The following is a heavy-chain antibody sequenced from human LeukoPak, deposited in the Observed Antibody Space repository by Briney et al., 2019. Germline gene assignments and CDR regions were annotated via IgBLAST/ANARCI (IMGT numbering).Heavy chain of an antibody. V-gene: IGHV3-48*04. CDR1: GFTFSSYS. CDR2: ISSSSSTI. J-gene: IGHJ4*02. Sequence: GGSLRLSCGASGFTFSSYSMNWVGQAPGKGRGGVSYISSSSSTIYYADSVKGRFTISRDNAKNSLYLQMNSLRAADTAVYYCARAPGGGDCYDYWGQGTLVTVSS. D-gene: IGHD2-21*01. CDR3: ARAPGGGDCYDY.